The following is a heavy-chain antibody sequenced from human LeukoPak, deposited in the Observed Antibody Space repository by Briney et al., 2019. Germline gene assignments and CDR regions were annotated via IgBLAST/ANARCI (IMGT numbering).Heavy chain of an antibody. CDR3: ARDPCRSTSCYAHWFDP. Sequence: GASVKVSCKASGGTFSSYAISWVRQAPGQGLEWMGRIIPIFGTANYAQKLQGRVTMTTDTYTSTAYMELRSLRSDDTAVYYCARDPCRSTSCYAHWFDPWGQGTLVTVSS. CDR1: GGTFSSYA. D-gene: IGHD2-2*01. V-gene: IGHV1-69*05. CDR2: IIPIFGTA. J-gene: IGHJ5*02.